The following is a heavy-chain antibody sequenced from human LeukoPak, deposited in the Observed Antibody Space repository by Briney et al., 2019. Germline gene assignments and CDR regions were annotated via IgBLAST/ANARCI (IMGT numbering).Heavy chain of an antibody. D-gene: IGHD4-23*01. CDR3: ARGSTVVSG. J-gene: IGHJ4*02. CDR1: GGSISSSSYY. CDR2: IYYSGST. V-gene: IGHV4-39*07. Sequence: SETLSLTCTVSGGSISSSSYYWGWIRQPPGKGLEWIGSIYYSGSTYYNPSLKSRVTISVDTSKNQFSLKLSSVTAADTAVYYCARGSTVVSGWGQGTLVTVSS.